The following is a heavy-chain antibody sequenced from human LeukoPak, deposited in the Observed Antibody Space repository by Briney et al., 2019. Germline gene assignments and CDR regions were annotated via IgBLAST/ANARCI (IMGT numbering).Heavy chain of an antibody. CDR3: AKDLSVAVLWFDP. V-gene: IGHV1-69*01. CDR2: IIPIFGTA. Sequence: SVKVSCKASGGTFSSYAISWVRQAPGQGLEWMGGIIPIFGTANYAQKFQGRVTITADESTSTAYMELSSLRSEDTAVYYCAKDLSVAVLWFDPWGQGTLVTVSS. CDR1: GGTFSSYA. D-gene: IGHD6-19*01. J-gene: IGHJ5*02.